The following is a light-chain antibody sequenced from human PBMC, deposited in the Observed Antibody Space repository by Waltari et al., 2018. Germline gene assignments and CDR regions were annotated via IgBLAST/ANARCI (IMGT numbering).Light chain of an antibody. Sequence: DIQMTQSTSSLSASAGDRVTITCQASQDIGNFLNWYQQKPGRAPNLLIYDASNLETGVPSRFSGSGSGTHFTFTITSLQSEDIATYYCQQYDNFPFTFGQGTKVEIK. J-gene: IGKJ2*01. V-gene: IGKV1-33*01. CDR3: QQYDNFPFT. CDR1: QDIGNF. CDR2: DAS.